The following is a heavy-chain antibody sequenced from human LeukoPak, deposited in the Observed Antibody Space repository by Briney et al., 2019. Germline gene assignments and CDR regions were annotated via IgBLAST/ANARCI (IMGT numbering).Heavy chain of an antibody. J-gene: IGHJ4*02. V-gene: IGHV1-69*13. CDR2: IIPIFGTA. D-gene: IGHD3-3*01. CDR1: GGTFISYA. CDR3: ARSNGYDFWSGYYTGIGYFDY. Sequence: SVKVSCKASGGTFISYAISWVRQAPGQGLEWMGGIIPIFGTANYAQKFQGRVTITADESTSTAYMELSSLRSEDTAVYYCARSNGYDFWSGYYTGIGYFDYWGQGTLVTVSS.